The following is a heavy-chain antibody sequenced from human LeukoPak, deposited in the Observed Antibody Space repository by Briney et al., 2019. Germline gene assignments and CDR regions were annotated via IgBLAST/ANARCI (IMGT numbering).Heavy chain of an antibody. CDR3: ARDFGYL. CDR1: GFTFSNYK. Sequence: GGSLRLSCAASGFTFSNYKMNWVRQAPGMGLEWVSYISSSGSIIYYSDSVKGRFTISRDNAKNSLYLQMNSLRAEDTAVYYCARDFGYLWGQGTLVTVSS. J-gene: IGHJ4*02. D-gene: IGHD3-10*01. CDR2: ISSSGSII. V-gene: IGHV3-48*03.